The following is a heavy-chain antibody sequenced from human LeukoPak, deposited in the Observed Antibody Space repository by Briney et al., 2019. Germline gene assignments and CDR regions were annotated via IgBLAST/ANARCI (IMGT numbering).Heavy chain of an antibody. J-gene: IGHJ4*02. Sequence: SVTVSIKASGGTFSSCAISWVRQAPGQGLEWMGRIIPILGIANYAQKFQGRVTITADKSTSTAYMDLSSLRSEDTAVYYCARTRGDYYDSSGYPGLDYWGQGTLVTVSS. D-gene: IGHD3-22*01. V-gene: IGHV1-69*04. CDR1: GGTFSSCA. CDR2: IIPILGIA. CDR3: ARTRGDYYDSSGYPGLDY.